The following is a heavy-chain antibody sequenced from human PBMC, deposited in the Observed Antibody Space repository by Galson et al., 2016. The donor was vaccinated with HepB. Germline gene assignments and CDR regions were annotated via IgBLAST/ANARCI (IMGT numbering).Heavy chain of an antibody. CDR3: GREHCSGGSCYLDY. D-gene: IGHD2-15*01. CDR1: GFTFSSYW. J-gene: IGHJ4*02. Sequence: SLRLSCAASGFTFSSYWMHWVRQAPGKGLVWVSRINSDGSSTSYADSVKGRFTISRDNAKNTVCLQMNSLRAEDTAVYYCGREHCSGGSCYLDYWGQGTLVTVSS. CDR2: INSDGSST. V-gene: IGHV3-74*01.